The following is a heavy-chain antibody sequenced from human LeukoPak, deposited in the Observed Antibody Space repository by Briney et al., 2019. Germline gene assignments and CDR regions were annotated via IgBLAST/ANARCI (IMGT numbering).Heavy chain of an antibody. Sequence: SETLSLTCTVSGGSISSYYWSWIRQPAGKGLEWIGRIYTSGSTNYNPSLKGRVTMSVDTSKNQFSLKLSSVTAADTAVYYCARDGYYYDSSGYFGTPTPFDCWGQGTLVTVSS. CDR2: IYTSGST. CDR3: ARDGYYYDSSGYFGTPTPFDC. V-gene: IGHV4-4*07. J-gene: IGHJ4*02. D-gene: IGHD3-22*01. CDR1: GGSISSYY.